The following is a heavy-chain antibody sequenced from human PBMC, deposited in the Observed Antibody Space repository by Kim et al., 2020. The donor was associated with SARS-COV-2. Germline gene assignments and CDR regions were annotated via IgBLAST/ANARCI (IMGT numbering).Heavy chain of an antibody. CDR3: ATAPGIAVAGWLDP. J-gene: IGHJ5*02. Sequence: ASVKVSCKVSGYTLTKLSMHWVRQAPGKGLEWMGGFDPEDGETIYAQKFQGRVTMTEDTSTDTAYMELSSLRSEDTAVYYCATAPGIAVAGWLDPWGQGTLVTVSS. CDR1: GYTLTKLS. CDR2: FDPEDGET. V-gene: IGHV1-24*01. D-gene: IGHD6-19*01.